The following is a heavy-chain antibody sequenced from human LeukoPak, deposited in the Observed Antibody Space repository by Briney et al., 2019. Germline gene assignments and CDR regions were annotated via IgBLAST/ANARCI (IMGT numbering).Heavy chain of an antibody. CDR1: GFTFSSYG. CDR2: IWYDGSNK. Sequence: GGSLRLSCAASGFTFSSYGMHWVRQAPGKGLEWVAVIWYDGSNKYCADSVKGRFTISRDNSKNTLYLQMNSLRAEDTAVYYCARDARGLKNWFDPWGQGTLVTVSS. V-gene: IGHV3-33*01. J-gene: IGHJ5*02. D-gene: IGHD3-10*01. CDR3: ARDARGLKNWFDP.